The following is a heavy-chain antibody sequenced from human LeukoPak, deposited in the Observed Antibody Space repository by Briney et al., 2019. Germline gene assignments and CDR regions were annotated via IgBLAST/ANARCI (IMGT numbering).Heavy chain of an antibody. Sequence: GGSLRLSGAASRFTFCSYAMSWVPPAPGKGLVGFSTISGSGGSTYYADSVKGRFTISRDNSKNTLYLQMNSLRAEDTAVYYCAKRMAARGYWGQGTLVTVSS. CDR3: AKRMAARGY. CDR2: ISGSGGST. J-gene: IGHJ4*02. CDR1: RFTFCSYA. V-gene: IGHV3-23*01. D-gene: IGHD6-6*01.